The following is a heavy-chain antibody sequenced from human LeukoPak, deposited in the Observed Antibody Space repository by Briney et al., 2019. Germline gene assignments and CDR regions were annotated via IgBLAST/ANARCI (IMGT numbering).Heavy chain of an antibody. V-gene: IGHV3-23*01. CDR1: GFTFSSYA. Sequence: PGGSLRHSWAASGFTFSSYAMTWVRQAPGKGLEWVSAISGSGGSTHSADSVKGRFTISRDNSKNTLYLQMNSLRAEDTAVYYCAKGGGARPFDYWGQGTLVTVSS. D-gene: IGHD3-16*01. CDR3: AKGGGARPFDY. J-gene: IGHJ4*02. CDR2: ISGSGGST.